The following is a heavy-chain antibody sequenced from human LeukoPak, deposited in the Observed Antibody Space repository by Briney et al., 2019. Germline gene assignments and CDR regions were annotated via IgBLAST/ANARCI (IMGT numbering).Heavy chain of an antibody. Sequence: PSETLSLTCAVYGGSFSGYYWSWIRQPPGKGLEWIGEINHSGSTNYNPSLKSRVTIPVDTSKNQFSLKLSSVTAADTAVYYCARGSAAGISYWGQGTLVTVSS. J-gene: IGHJ4*02. CDR2: INHSGST. V-gene: IGHV4-34*01. D-gene: IGHD6-13*01. CDR1: GGSFSGYY. CDR3: ARGSAAGISY.